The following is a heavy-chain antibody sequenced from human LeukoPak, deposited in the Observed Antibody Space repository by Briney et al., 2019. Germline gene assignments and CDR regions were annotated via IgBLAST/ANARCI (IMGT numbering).Heavy chain of an antibody. CDR2: INHSGST. D-gene: IGHD4-23*01. CDR3: RVNSVPFDY. CDR1: GGSFSGYY. Sequence: SETLSLTCAVYGGSFSGYYWSWIRQPPGKGLEWIGEINHSGSTNYNPSLKSRVSISLDTSKNQLSLKLNSVTAADTAVYYCRVNSVPFDYWGQGTRVTVSS. J-gene: IGHJ4*02. V-gene: IGHV4-34*01.